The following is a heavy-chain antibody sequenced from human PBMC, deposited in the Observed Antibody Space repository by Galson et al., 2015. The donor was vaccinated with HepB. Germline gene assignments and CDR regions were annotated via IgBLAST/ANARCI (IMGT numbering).Heavy chain of an antibody. D-gene: IGHD3-22*01. CDR2: ISSRSTTI. V-gene: IGHV3-48*02. Sequence: SLRLSCAASGFTFRSYSFHWVRQAPGKGLEWVSYISSRSTTIYYADSVKGRITISRDNAKNSLFLQMTSLRDEDTAVYYCARTPGYENSHYYGMDVWGQGTTVTVSS. J-gene: IGHJ6*02. CDR3: ARTPGYENSHYYGMDV. CDR1: GFTFRSYS.